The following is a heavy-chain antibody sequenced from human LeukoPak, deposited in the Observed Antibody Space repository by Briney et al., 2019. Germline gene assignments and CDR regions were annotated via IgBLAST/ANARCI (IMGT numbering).Heavy chain of an antibody. Sequence: SETLSLTCTVSGGSFTTYYWSWIRQPPGRALEWIGYIDYSGSTNYNPSLKSRVTISVDTSKNQFSLKLSSVTAADTAVYYCARADFWSAHMDVWGKGTTVTVSS. CDR1: GGSFTTYY. V-gene: IGHV4-59*01. CDR3: ARADFWSAHMDV. CDR2: IDYSGST. D-gene: IGHD3-3*01. J-gene: IGHJ6*03.